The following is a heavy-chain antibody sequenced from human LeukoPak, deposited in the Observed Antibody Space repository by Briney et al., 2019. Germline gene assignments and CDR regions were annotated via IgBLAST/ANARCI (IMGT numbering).Heavy chain of an antibody. V-gene: IGHV3-9*01. J-gene: IGHJ2*01. Sequence: GGSLRLSCAASGFTFDDYAMHWVRQAPGKGLEWVSGISWNSGSIGYADSVKGRFTISRDNAKNSLYLQMNSLRAEDTALYYCAKDTVPLAVAGDDWYFDLWGRGTLVTVSS. CDR2: ISWNSGSI. D-gene: IGHD6-19*01. CDR1: GFTFDDYA. CDR3: AKDTVPLAVAGDDWYFDL.